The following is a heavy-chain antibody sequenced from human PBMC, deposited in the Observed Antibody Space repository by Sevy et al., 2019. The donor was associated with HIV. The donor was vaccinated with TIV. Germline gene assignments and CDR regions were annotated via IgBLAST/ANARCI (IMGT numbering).Heavy chain of an antibody. CDR1: GFTFSSYT. CDR2: ITGGSSYI. V-gene: IGHV3-21*01. Sequence: GGSLRLSCAASGFTFSSYTMNWVRQAPGKGLEWVSSITGGSSYIYYADSVKGRFTISRDNSKNTLYLQMNSLRSEDTALYYCARDKGESSSSFLGELSYWGQGTLVTVSS. J-gene: IGHJ4*02. D-gene: IGHD3-16*02. CDR3: ARDKGESSSSFLGELSY.